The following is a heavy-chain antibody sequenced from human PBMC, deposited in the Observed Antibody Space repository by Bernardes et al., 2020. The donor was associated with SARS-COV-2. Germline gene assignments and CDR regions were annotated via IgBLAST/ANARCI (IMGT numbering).Heavy chain of an antibody. CDR1: GFTFSSYW. J-gene: IGHJ6*02. CDR2: IKQDGSEK. V-gene: IGHV3-7*01. CDR3: ARDCIAVAGEYYYYYGMDV. D-gene: IGHD6-19*01. Sequence: GGSLRLSCAASGFTFSSYWMSWVRQAPGKGLEWVANIKQDGSEKYYVDSVKGRFTISRDNAKNSLYLQMNSLRAEDTAVYYCARDCIAVAGEYYYYYGMDVWGQGTTVTVSS.